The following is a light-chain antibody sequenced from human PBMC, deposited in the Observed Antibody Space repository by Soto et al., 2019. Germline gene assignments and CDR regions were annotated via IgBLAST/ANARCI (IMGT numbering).Light chain of an antibody. CDR1: QSVSNNY. CDR2: GAS. V-gene: IGKV3-20*01. CDR3: QQCGRSGP. Sequence: EILGTQSPDTLSLSPGERATLSCRASQSVSNNYLAWYQQKPGQAPRLLIYGASNRATGIPDRFSGSGSGTDFTLTISRLEPDDFAVYYCQQCGRSGPSGQGTKVAI. J-gene: IGKJ1*01.